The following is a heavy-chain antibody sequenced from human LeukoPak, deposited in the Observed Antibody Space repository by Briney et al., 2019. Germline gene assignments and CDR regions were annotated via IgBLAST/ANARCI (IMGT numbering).Heavy chain of an antibody. CDR3: ARDSTAYCSGGSCYSTGFDY. J-gene: IGHJ4*02. CDR1: GYTFTTYG. CDR2: ISAYNGNT. D-gene: IGHD2-15*01. V-gene: IGHV1-18*01. Sequence: ASVKVSCKASGYTFTTYGITWVRQAPGQGLEWMGWISAYNGNTNYAQNFQGRVTMTTDTSTSTAYMELTSLRSDDTAVYYCARDSTAYCSGGSCYSTGFDYWGQGTLVTVSS.